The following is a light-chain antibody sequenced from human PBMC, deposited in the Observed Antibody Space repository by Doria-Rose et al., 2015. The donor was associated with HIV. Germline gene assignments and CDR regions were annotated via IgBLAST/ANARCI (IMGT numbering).Light chain of an antibody. CDR2: TAS. CDR3: QQYYSYPPT. J-gene: IGKJ1*01. CDR1: QDISNY. V-gene: IGKV1-8*01. Sequence: MTQSPSSLSASTGDRVTITCRASQDISNYLAWYQQKPGKAPKLLIYTASTLQSGVPSRLSGSGSGTDFTLTISYLQSEDFATYYCQQYYSYPPTFGQGTKVEVK.